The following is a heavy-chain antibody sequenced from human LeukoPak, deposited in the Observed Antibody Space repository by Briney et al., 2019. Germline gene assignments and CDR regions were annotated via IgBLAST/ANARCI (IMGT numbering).Heavy chain of an antibody. V-gene: IGHV1-8*03. CDR2: MNPNSGNT. CDR3: ARGGFLQPTTMTTEPPFQY. D-gene: IGHD4-17*01. CDR1: GYTFTSYD. J-gene: IGHJ4*02. Sequence: ASVKVSCKASGYTFTSYDINWVRQATGQGLEWMGWMNPNSGNTGYAQKFQGRVTITRNTSISTAYMELSSLRSEDTAVYYCARGGFLQPTTMTTEPPFQYWGQGTLVTVSS.